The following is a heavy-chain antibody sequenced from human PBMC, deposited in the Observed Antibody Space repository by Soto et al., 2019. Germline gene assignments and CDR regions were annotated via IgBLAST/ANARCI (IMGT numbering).Heavy chain of an antibody. V-gene: IGHV2-26*01. Sequence: QVTLKESGPVMVKPTETLTLTCSVSGFSLSDATVGVTWIRQPPGKALEWLAHIFSNDEKSYTTSLKSRLSFSKDTSKSQVVLTITNMDPVDTGTYYCARIGVMLADAAFDIWGQGTMVTVSS. D-gene: IGHD3-10*02. CDR1: GFSLSDATVG. CDR2: IFSNDEK. CDR3: ARIGVMLADAAFDI. J-gene: IGHJ3*02.